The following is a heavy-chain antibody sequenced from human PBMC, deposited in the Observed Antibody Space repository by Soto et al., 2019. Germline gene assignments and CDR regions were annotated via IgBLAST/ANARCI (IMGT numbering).Heavy chain of an antibody. V-gene: IGHV3-23*01. CDR2: TGGSDAGT. D-gene: IGHD3-9*01. Sequence: GGSLRLSCAASGFTFSSYAMSWVRQAPGKGLEWVSGTGGSDAGTYYAGSVKGRFTISRDNSKNTLYLQMNSLRAEDTAVYYCAKDHEGDYDIFTGYPRFDYCGQGTLFTVSS. CDR3: AKDHEGDYDIFTGYPRFDY. J-gene: IGHJ4*02. CDR1: GFTFSSYA.